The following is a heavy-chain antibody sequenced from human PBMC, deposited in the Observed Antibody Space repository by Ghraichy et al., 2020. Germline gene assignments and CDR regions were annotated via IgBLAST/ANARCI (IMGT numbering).Heavy chain of an antibody. CDR3: ARVGEEWELLHLVAFDI. CDR2: IYHSGST. J-gene: IGHJ3*02. V-gene: IGHV4-38-2*01. CDR1: GYSISSGYY. D-gene: IGHD1-26*01. Sequence: SETLSLTCAVSGYSISSGYYWGWIRQPPGKGLEWIGSIYHSGSTYYNPSLKSRVTISVDTSKNQFSLKLSSVTAADTAVYYCARVGEEWELLHLVAFDIWGQGTMVTVSS.